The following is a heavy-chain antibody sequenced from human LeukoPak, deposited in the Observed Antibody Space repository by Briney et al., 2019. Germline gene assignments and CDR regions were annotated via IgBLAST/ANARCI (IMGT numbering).Heavy chain of an antibody. CDR2: TNWNGGST. CDR1: GFTFDDYG. D-gene: IGHD2-2*01. Sequence: GGSLRLSCAASGFTFDDYGMSWVRQAPGKGLEWVSGTNWNGGSTGYADSVKGRFTISRDNAKNTLYLQMNSLRAEDTAVYYCARFYCSSTSCLEDYWGQGTLVTVSS. J-gene: IGHJ4*02. CDR3: ARFYCSSTSCLEDY. V-gene: IGHV3-20*04.